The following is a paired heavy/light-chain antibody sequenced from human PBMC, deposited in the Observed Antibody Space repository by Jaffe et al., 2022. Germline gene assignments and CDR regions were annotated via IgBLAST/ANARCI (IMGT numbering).Heavy chain of an antibody. CDR2: IYASGNT. CDR1: GGSISSGSYY. J-gene: IGHJ3*01. Sequence: QVQLQESGPGLVKPSQTLSLTCTVSGGSISSGSYYWSWIRQPAGKGLEWIGRIYASGNTNYNPSLKSRVTILIDKSNNQFSLKLSSVTAADTAVYYCVRDFFGVTTYAFDVWARGTMVTVSS. D-gene: IGHD4-17*01. CDR3: VRDFFGVTTYAFDV. V-gene: IGHV4-61*02.
Light chain of an antibody. CDR2: AAS. CDR3: QQSYSTPRT. J-gene: IGKJ5*01. V-gene: IGKV1-39*01. Sequence: DIQMTQSPSSLSASVGDRVTITCRASQSISSHLNWYQQKPGKAPKLLIYAASSLQSGVPSRFSGSGSGTDFTLTISSLQPEDFATYYCQQSYSTPRTFGQGTRLEIK. CDR1: QSISSH.